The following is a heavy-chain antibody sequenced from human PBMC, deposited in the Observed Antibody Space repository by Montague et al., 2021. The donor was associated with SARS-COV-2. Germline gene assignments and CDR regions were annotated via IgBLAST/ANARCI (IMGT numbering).Heavy chain of an antibody. V-gene: IGHV4-39*07. CDR1: GGSLETSGYY. D-gene: IGHD6-13*01. CDR3: ARDSKGGRQLGNWFDP. CDR2: MHYSRAT. J-gene: IGHJ5*02. Sequence: SETLSLTCSVSGGSLETSGYYWGWVRRPPGKGLEWIVSMHYSRATFYNPSLKSRVTMSLDTSKNHFSLNLTSVTAADTAVYFCARDSKGGRQLGNWFDPWGQGTLVTVSS.